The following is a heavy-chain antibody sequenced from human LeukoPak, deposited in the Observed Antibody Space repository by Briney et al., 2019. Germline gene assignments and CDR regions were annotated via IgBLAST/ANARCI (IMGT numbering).Heavy chain of an antibody. V-gene: IGHV3-30*18. CDR1: GFTFSTYA. CDR2: VSYDGNTK. J-gene: IGHJ4*02. CDR3: AKQNTVTRGPINY. Sequence: GSLRLSCAASGFTFSTYAMHWVRQAPGKGLEWVAVVSYDGNTKFYADSVKGRFTISRDNSKNTLYLQMNSLRAEDTALYFCAKQNTVTRGPINYWGQGTLVTVSS. D-gene: IGHD4-17*01.